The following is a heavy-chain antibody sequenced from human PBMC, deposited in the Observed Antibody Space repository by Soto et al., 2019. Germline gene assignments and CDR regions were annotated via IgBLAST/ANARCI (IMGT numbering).Heavy chain of an antibody. D-gene: IGHD2-2*01. CDR1: GYTFTSYG. CDR2: ISAYNGNT. Sequence: GASVKVSCKASGYTFTSYGISWVRQAPGQGLEWMGWISAYNGNTNYAQKLQGRVTMTTDTSTSTAYMELRSLRSDDTAVYYCARDRPGVPAAKNYYYYYGMDVWGQGTTVTVS. V-gene: IGHV1-18*04. J-gene: IGHJ6*02. CDR3: ARDRPGVPAAKNYYYYYGMDV.